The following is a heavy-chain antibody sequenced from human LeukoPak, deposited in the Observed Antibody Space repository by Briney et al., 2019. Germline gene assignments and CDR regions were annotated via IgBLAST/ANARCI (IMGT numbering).Heavy chain of an antibody. CDR2: IIPIFGTA. J-gene: IGHJ4*02. Sequence: SVKVSCKASGGTFSSYAISWVRQAPGQGLEWMGGIIPIFGTANYAQKFQGRVTIIADKSTSTAYMELSSLRSEDTAVYYCAIGLSGSGWYHPPQDYWGQGTLVTVSS. CDR1: GGTFSSYA. D-gene: IGHD6-19*01. V-gene: IGHV1-69*06. CDR3: AIGLSGSGWYHPPQDY.